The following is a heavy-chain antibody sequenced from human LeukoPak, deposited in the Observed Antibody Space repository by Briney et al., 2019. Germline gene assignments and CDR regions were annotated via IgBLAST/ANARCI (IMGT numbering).Heavy chain of an antibody. Sequence: GGSLRLSCSASGFTFDNYAMHWVRQAPGEGLEWVSGISWNGNSVDYADSVKGRFTISRDNAKNSLYLQMNSLRAEDTALYYCAKAPRYASYFDYWGQGTLVTVSS. CDR3: AKAPRYASYFDY. CDR1: GFTFDNYA. V-gene: IGHV3-9*01. J-gene: IGHJ4*02. CDR2: ISWNGNSV. D-gene: IGHD2-2*01.